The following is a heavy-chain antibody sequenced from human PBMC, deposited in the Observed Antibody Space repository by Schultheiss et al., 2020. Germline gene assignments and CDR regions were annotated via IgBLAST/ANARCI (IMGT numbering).Heavy chain of an antibody. D-gene: IGHD2-15*01. CDR2: ISGSGGST. CDR3: ARHPKWSRGSFDY. J-gene: IGHJ4*02. Sequence: GGSLRLSCAASGFTFSSYAMSWVRQAPGKGLEWVSAISGSGGSTYYADSVKGRFTISRDNAKNSLYLQMNTLRAEDTAVYYCARHPKWSRGSFDYWCQGTLVTVSS. CDR1: GFTFSSYA. V-gene: IGHV3-23*01.